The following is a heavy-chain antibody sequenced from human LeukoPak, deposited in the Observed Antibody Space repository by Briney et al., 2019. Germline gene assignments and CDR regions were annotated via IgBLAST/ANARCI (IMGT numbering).Heavy chain of an antibody. J-gene: IGHJ4*01. CDR3: ARGGVWYSSDVFDY. Sequence: PGGSLRLSCAASQFTFSNYWMSWVRQAPGKGLEWVGNIKQDGSEKYYVDSVKGRFTISRDNAKNSLYLQMKSLRAEDTTVYYCARGGVWYSSDVFDYRGHGTLVTVSS. CDR2: IKQDGSEK. CDR1: QFTFSNYW. V-gene: IGHV3-7*01. D-gene: IGHD6-19*01.